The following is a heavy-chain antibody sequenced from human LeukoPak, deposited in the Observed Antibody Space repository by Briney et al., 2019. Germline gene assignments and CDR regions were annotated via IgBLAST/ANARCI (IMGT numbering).Heavy chain of an antibody. CDR3: VRGGTTVTTSGTFGDY. D-gene: IGHD4-17*01. CDR2: INPNSGGT. V-gene: IGHV1-2*02. CDR1: GYTFTDHY. Sequence: AASVKVSCKSSGYTFTDHYIHWVRQAPGQGLEWMGWINPNSGGTKYAQKFQGRVNMTRDTSISTAYMEQKGLRSDDTAVYYCVRGGTTVTTSGTFGDYWGQGTLVNVSS. J-gene: IGHJ4*02.